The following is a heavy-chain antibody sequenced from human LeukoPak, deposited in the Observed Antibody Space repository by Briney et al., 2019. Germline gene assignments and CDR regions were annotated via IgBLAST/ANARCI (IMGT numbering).Heavy chain of an antibody. V-gene: IGHV1-18*01. CDR1: GYTFTSYG. CDR3: ARDATGTGDFWSGYNPYYYYYMDV. D-gene: IGHD3-3*01. J-gene: IGHJ6*03. Sequence: ASVKVSCKASGYTFTSYGISWVRQAPGQGREGMGWISAYNGNTNYAQKLQGRVTMTTDTSTSTAYMELRSLRSDDTAVYYCARDATGTGDFWSGYNPYYYYYMDVWGKGTTVTVSS. CDR2: ISAYNGNT.